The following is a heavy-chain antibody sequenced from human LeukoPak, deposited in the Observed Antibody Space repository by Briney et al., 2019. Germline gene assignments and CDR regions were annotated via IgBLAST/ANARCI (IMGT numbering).Heavy chain of an antibody. CDR2: INPNSGGT. V-gene: IGHV1-2*04. CDR3: ARDVAVAGIDY. CDR1: GYTFTGYY. Sequence: ASVKVSCKASGYTFTGYYMHWVRQAPGQGLEWMGWINPNSGGTNYAQKFQGWVTMTRDTSISTAYMELRSLRSDDTAVYYCARDVAVAGIDYWGQGTLVTVSS. D-gene: IGHD6-19*01. J-gene: IGHJ4*02.